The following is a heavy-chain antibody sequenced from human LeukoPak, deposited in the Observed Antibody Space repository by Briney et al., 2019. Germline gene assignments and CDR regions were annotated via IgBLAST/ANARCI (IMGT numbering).Heavy chain of an antibody. V-gene: IGHV3-53*01. CDR3: AISGGYWAWAH. J-gene: IGHJ4*02. D-gene: IGHD1-26*01. CDR2: IYSGGST. CDR1: GFTFSSNY. Sequence: GGSLRLSCAASGFTFSSNYMSWVRQAPGKGLEWVSVIYSGGSTYYADSVKGRFTISRDNSKNTLFLQMNSLRAEDTAVYYCAISGGYWAWAHWGQGTLVTVSS.